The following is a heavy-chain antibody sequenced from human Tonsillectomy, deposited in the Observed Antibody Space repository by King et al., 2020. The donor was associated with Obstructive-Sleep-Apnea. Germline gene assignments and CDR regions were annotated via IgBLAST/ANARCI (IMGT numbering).Heavy chain of an antibody. CDR3: AKDYHTAMVTLGWFDP. CDR2: IWYDGRNK. D-gene: IGHD5-18*01. V-gene: IGHV3-33*06. Sequence: HVQLVESGGGVVQPGRSLRLSCAASGFTFSSYGMHWVRQAPGKGLEWVAVIWYDGRNKYYADSVKGRFTISRDNSKNTLYLQMNSLRAEDTAVYYCAKDYHTAMVTLGWFDPWGQGTLVTVSS. J-gene: IGHJ5*02. CDR1: GFTFSSYG.